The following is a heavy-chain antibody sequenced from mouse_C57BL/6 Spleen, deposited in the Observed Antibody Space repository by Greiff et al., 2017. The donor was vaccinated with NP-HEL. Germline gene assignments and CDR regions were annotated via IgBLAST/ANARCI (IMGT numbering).Heavy chain of an antibody. CDR3: AREAGSDY. D-gene: IGHD1-1*01. CDR2: INPNNGGT. J-gene: IGHJ2*01. V-gene: IGHV1-26*01. CDR1: GYTFTDYY. Sequence: EVQLQQSGPELVKPGASVKISCKASGYTFTDYYMNWVKQSHGKSLEWIGDINPNNGGTSYNQKFKGKATLTVDKSSSTAYMDLRSLTSEDSAVYYCAREAGSDYWGQGTTLTVSS.